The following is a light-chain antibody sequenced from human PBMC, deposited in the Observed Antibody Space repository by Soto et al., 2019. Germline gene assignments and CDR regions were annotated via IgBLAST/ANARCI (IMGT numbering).Light chain of an antibody. V-gene: IGKV1-12*01. Sequence: DIQMTQSPSTLSASVGDRVTITCRASQSISNWLAWYQQKPGEAPKVLIFAASSLQSGLPSRFSGGGSGTDFSLTISSLQPEDFATYYCKQSRSFPLTFGGGTKVEIK. CDR2: AAS. J-gene: IGKJ4*01. CDR1: QSISNW. CDR3: KQSRSFPLT.